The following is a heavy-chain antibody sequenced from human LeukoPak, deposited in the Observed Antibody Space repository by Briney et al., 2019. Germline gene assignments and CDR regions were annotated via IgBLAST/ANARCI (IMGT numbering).Heavy chain of an antibody. Sequence: GASVKVSCKASGYTFSRYAMNWVRQAPGQGVEWRGWINTNTGNPAYAQGFIGRFVFSLDTSVNTAYLQISSLKAEDSAVYYCAGRGGPGSFDAFDIWGQGTMVTVSS. CDR2: INTNTGNP. V-gene: IGHV7-4-1*02. D-gene: IGHD3-10*01. CDR3: AGRGGPGSFDAFDI. CDR1: GYTFSRYA. J-gene: IGHJ3*02.